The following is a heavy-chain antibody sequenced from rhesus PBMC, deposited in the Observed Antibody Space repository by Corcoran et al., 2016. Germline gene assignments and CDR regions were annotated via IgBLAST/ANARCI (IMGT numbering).Heavy chain of an antibody. CDR3: ARSPYSSWEGYGLDS. CDR1: GDSISSGYW. D-gene: IGHD6-13*01. J-gene: IGHJ6*01. V-gene: IGHV4-93*01. CDR2: SSGWGGRM. Sequence: QVTLQESGPAMVKPSETLSLTCAVSGDSISSGYWWTWIRQSPGTGLGWIGGSSGWGGRMYYNPSLRNRVTVSKDTSKNQFSLKLSSVTAADIAVYYCARSPYSSWEGYGLDSWGQGVVVTVSS.